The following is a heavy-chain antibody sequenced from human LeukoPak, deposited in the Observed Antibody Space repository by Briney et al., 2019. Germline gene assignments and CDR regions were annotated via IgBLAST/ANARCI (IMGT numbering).Heavy chain of an antibody. Sequence: SETLSLTCTVSGGSISSYYWSWIRQPAGKGLEWIGRIYTSGSTNYNPSLKSRVTISVDTSKNQFSLKLSSVTAADTAVYYCARIGIGRWLLEEDAFDIWGQGTMVTVSS. CDR3: ARIGIGRWLLEEDAFDI. V-gene: IGHV4-4*07. J-gene: IGHJ3*02. CDR1: GGSISSYY. D-gene: IGHD3-22*01. CDR2: IYTSGST.